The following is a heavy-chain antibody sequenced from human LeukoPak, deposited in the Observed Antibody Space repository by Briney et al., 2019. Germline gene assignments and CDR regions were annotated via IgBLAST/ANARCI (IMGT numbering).Heavy chain of an antibody. Sequence: SETLSLTCTVSGGSISSHYWSWIRQPPGKGLEWIGYIYYSGSTNYNPSLKSRVTISVDTSKNQFSLKLSSVTAADTAVYYCARADYYYGSGSYSFRFDPWGQGTLVTVSS. D-gene: IGHD3-10*01. CDR1: GGSISSHY. CDR3: ARADYYYGSGSYSFRFDP. J-gene: IGHJ5*02. CDR2: IYYSGST. V-gene: IGHV4-59*11.